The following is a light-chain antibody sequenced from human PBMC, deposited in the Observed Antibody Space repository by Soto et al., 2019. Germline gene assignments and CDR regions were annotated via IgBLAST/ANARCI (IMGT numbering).Light chain of an antibody. CDR3: QQYDSRPNT. Sequence: DIQMTQSPSSLSTSVGDRVTITCQASQDITLYLNWYQHKAGKAPNLLIHDVSTLETGVPARFSGRGYGTIFTLTIINLQPEEVATYYCQQYDSRPNTLGQGTKVEIK. J-gene: IGKJ2*01. V-gene: IGKV1-33*01. CDR2: DVS. CDR1: QDITLY.